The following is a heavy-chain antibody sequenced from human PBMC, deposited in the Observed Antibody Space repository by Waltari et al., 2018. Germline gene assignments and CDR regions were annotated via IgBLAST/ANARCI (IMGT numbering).Heavy chain of an antibody. D-gene: IGHD1-26*01. V-gene: IGHV4-39*07. CDR2: IYYSGST. Sequence: QLQLQESGPGLVKPSETLSLTCTVSGGSISSSSYYWGWIRQPPGKGLEWIGSIYYSGSTYYNPSLKSRVTISVDTSKNQFSLKLSSVTAADTAVYYCARAIPSGSYQTGAFDIWGQGTMVTVSS. J-gene: IGHJ3*02. CDR1: GGSISSSSYY. CDR3: ARAIPSGSYQTGAFDI.